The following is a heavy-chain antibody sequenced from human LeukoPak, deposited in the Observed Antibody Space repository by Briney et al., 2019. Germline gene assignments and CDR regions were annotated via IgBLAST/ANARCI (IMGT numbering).Heavy chain of an antibody. CDR1: GYTFANYG. CDR3: ARAWDCSSTSCYAYFDY. J-gene: IGHJ4*02. Sequence: ASVKVSCKASGYTFANYGISWVRQAPGQGLEWMGWISAYNGNTNYAQRLQGRVTMTKDTSTSTGYMGLRSLTSDDTAVYYCARAWDCSSTSCYAYFDYWGQGTPVTVSS. CDR2: ISAYNGNT. V-gene: IGHV1-18*01. D-gene: IGHD2-2*01.